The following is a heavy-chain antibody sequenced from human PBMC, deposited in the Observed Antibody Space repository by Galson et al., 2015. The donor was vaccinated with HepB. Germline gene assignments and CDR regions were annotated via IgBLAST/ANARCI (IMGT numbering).Heavy chain of an antibody. J-gene: IGHJ3*02. V-gene: IGHV3-30*18. CDR3: AKVRGDYYYDTSGLDAFDI. CDR1: GFTFGTHA. D-gene: IGHD3-22*01. Sequence: SLRLSCAASGFTFGTHAMHWVRQAPGKGLEWVAVISYDGINNYYVDSVKGRFTISRDNSQNTLFLQMNSLRTEDTAIYYCAKVRGDYYYDTSGLDAFDIWGQGTMVTVSS. CDR2: ISYDGINN.